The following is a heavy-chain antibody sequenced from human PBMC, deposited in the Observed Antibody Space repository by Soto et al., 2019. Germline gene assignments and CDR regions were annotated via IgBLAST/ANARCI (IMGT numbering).Heavy chain of an antibody. Sequence: GGSLRLSCAASGFTFSSYWMHWVRQVPGKGLLWVSRIDEYGSTINYADSVKGRFTISRDNAKNTLYLEMNSLGAEDTALYYCTRDIGGKGAYWGQGILVTVSS. CDR1: GFTFSSYW. V-gene: IGHV3-74*01. J-gene: IGHJ4*02. CDR3: TRDIGGKGAY. D-gene: IGHD3-10*01. CDR2: IDEYGSTI.